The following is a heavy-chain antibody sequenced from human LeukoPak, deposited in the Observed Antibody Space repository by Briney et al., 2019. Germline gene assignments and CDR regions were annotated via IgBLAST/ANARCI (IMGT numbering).Heavy chain of an antibody. CDR2: IHIAGDT. V-gene: IGHV3-13*01. D-gene: IGHD4-17*01. J-gene: IGHJ3*02. CDR3: AREPHPDYSDHTDAFDI. Sequence: GGSQRLSCAASGFTVNTDDMHWDRKGTGQGMDWVPGIHIAGDTFTLDSVKGRFSIPRDNAKNTLYLQMNSLRAEDTAVYFCAREPHPDYSDHTDAFDIWGQGTMVTVSS. CDR1: GFTVNTDD.